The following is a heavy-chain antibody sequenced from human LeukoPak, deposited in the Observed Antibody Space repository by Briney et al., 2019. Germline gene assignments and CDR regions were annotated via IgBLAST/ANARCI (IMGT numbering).Heavy chain of an antibody. CDR1: GFTFSSYW. J-gene: IGHJ4*02. CDR2: IKQDGSEK. V-gene: IGHV3-7*01. D-gene: IGHD3-3*01. CDR3: ARVKERDYYYDFWSGYFDY. Sequence: GGSLRLSCAASGFTFSSYWMSWVRQAPGKGLEWVANIKQDGSEKYYVDSVKGRFTISRDNAKNSLYLQMNSLRAEDTAVYYCARVKERDYYYDFWSGYFDYWGQGTLVTVSS.